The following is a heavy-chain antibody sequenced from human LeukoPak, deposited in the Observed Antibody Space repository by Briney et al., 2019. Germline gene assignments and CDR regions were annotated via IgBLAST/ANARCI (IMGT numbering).Heavy chain of an antibody. D-gene: IGHD5-18*01. CDR1: GEFFSGFY. CDR2: INHSGST. CDR3: ARDGYSYGYSHFDY. V-gene: IGHV4-34*01. Sequence: SETLSLTCDVHGEFFSGFYWSWIRQSPGKGLEWIGDINHSGSTNYNPSLKSRVTISVDTSKNQFSLKLSSVTAADTAVYYCARDGYSYGYSHFDYWGQGTLVTVSS. J-gene: IGHJ4*02.